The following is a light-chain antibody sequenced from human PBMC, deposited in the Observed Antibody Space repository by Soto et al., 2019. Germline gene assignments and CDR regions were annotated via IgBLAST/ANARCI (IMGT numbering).Light chain of an antibody. J-gene: IGLJ3*02. V-gene: IGLV2-8*01. CDR1: SSDVGGYKY. CDR3: SSYVGNDNWV. CDR2: EVS. Sequence: QSVLTQPPSASGSPGQSVTISCTGTSSDVGGYKYVSWYQQHPGNAPKLMIYEVSQRPSGVPDRFSGSKSGNTASLTVSGLQAEDEADYYCSSYVGNDNWVFGGGTKVTVL.